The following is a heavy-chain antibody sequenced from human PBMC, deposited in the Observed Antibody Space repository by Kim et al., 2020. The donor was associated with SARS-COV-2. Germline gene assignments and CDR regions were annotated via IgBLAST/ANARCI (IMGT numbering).Heavy chain of an antibody. Sequence: GESLKISCKGSGYSFTSYWISWVRQMPGKGLEWMGRIDPSDSYTNYSPSFQGHVTISADKSISTAYLQWSSLKASDTAMYYCARGGYYDFWSGYLRPYYFDYWGQGTLVTVSS. V-gene: IGHV5-10-1*01. CDR2: IDPSDSYT. D-gene: IGHD3-3*01. CDR3: ARGGYYDFWSGYLRPYYFDY. CDR1: GYSFTSYW. J-gene: IGHJ4*02.